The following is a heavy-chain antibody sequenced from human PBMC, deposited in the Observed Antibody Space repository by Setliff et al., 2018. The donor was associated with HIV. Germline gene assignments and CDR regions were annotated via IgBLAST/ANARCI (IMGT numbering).Heavy chain of an antibody. V-gene: IGHV1-69*05. J-gene: IGHJ4*02. D-gene: IGHD2-2*01. CDR1: GDTLSSYA. Sequence: SVKVSCKTSGDTLSSYAITWVRQAPGQGLEWMGRIIPIFGTADYAKKFQGRLTMTTDTSTSTAYMELRSLRSDDTAVYYCARGPPIVVVPAAILTFDYWGQGTLVTVSS. CDR2: IIPIFGTA. CDR3: ARGPPIVVVPAAILTFDY.